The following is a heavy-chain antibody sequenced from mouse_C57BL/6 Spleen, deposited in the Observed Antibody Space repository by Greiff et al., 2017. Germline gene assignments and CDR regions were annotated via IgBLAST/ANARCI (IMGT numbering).Heavy chain of an antibody. CDR2: INPNNGGT. D-gene: IGHD4-1*01. Sequence: VQLQQSGPELVKPGASVKISYKASGYTFTDYYMNWVKQSHGKSLEWIGDINPNNGGTSYNQKFKGKATLTVDKSSSTAYMELRSLTSEDSAVYYCARYWDFDYWGQGTTLTVSS. CDR3: ARYWDFDY. V-gene: IGHV1-26*01. CDR1: GYTFTDYY. J-gene: IGHJ2*01.